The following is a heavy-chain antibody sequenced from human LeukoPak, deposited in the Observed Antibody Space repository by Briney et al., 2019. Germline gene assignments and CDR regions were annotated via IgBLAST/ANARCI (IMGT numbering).Heavy chain of an antibody. CDR3: AKDSKQQLGHYYYYYMDV. V-gene: IGHV3-23*01. CDR2: ISGSGGST. CDR1: GFTFSSYD. J-gene: IGHJ6*03. Sequence: GGSLRLSCAASGFTFSSYDMSWVRQAPGKGLEWVSAISGSGGSTYYADSVKGRFTISRDNSKNTLYLQMNSLRAEDTAVYYCAKDSKQQLGHYYYYYMDVWGKGTTVTVSS. D-gene: IGHD6-6*01.